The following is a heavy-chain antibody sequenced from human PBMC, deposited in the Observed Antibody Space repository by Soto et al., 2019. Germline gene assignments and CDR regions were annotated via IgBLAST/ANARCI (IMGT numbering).Heavy chain of an antibody. CDR3: ARPTVTTLWYYYYGMDV. Sequence: ASVKVSCKASGGTFSSYAISWVRQAPGQGLEWMGGIIPIFGTANYAQKFQGRVTITADESTSTAYMELSSMRSEDTAVYYSARPTVTTLWYYYYGMDVWGQGTTVTVSS. V-gene: IGHV1-69*13. CDR1: GGTFSSYA. D-gene: IGHD4-17*01. J-gene: IGHJ6*02. CDR2: IIPIFGTA.